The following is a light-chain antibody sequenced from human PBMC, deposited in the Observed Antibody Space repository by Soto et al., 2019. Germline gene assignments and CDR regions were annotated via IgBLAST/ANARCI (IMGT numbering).Light chain of an antibody. J-gene: IGLJ1*01. CDR2: YDD. CDR3: QSYDSGVAGSV. CDR1: SSNIGNNA. Sequence: QSVLTQPPSVSEAPRQRVTISCSGSSSNIGNNAVNWYQQLPGKAPKLLIYYDDLLPSGVSDRFSGSRSGSSASLAITGLQAEDEADYYCQSYDSGVAGSVFGTGTKLTVL. V-gene: IGLV1-36*01.